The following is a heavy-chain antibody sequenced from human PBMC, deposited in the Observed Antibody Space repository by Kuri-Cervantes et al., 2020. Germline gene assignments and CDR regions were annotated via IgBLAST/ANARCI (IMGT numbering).Heavy chain of an antibody. CDR2: IWYDGSNK. J-gene: IGHJ4*02. CDR1: GFTFSSYG. V-gene: IGHV3-33*08. D-gene: IGHD5-18*01. CDR3: ARGVGYSYDDY. Sequence: GGSLRLSCAASGFTFSSYGMHWVRQAPGKGLEWVAVIWYDGSNKYYADSVKGRFTISRDNAKNTLYLQMNSLRAEDTAVYYCARGVGYSYDDYWGQGTLVTVSS.